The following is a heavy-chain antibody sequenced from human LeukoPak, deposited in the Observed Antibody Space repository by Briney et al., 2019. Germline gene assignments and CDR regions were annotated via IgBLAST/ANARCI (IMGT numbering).Heavy chain of an antibody. CDR1: GYSFTSYW. CDR3: ATARPHRGFDI. CDR2: ISFGDSDS. J-gene: IGHJ3*02. Sequence: GESLKIYSKGSGYSFTSYWIGWVRQMPGEGLEWMGIISFGDSDSRYSPSFQGQVTISVDKSINTAYLQWSSLKASDTAMYYCATARPHRGFDIWGQGTMVTVSS. V-gene: IGHV5-51*01.